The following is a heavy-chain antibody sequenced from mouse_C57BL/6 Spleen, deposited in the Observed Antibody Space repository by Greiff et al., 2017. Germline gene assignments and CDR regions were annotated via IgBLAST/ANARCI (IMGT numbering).Heavy chain of an antibody. CDR1: GFTFSDYG. J-gene: IGHJ4*01. Sequence: EVKVVESGGGLVKPGGSLKLSCAASGFTFSDYGMHWVRQAPEKGLEWVAYISSGSSTIYYADTVKGRFTISRDNAKNTLFLQMTSLRSEDTAMYYCERRGGGYAMDYWGQGTSVTVSS. CDR2: ISSGSSTI. CDR3: ERRGGGYAMDY. V-gene: IGHV5-17*01.